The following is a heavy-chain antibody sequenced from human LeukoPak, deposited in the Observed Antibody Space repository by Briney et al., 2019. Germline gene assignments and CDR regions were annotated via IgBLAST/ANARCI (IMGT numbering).Heavy chain of an antibody. CDR1: GDSVSINSAA. D-gene: IGHD6-19*01. Sequence: SQTLSLTCAISGDSVSINSAAWNWIRQSPSRGLEWLGGTYQGSKWYNDYAVSVKSRITINPDISKNQFSLQLNSVTPEDTAVYYCARSPSPYSSGWYFDYWGQGTLVTVSS. V-gene: IGHV6-1*01. J-gene: IGHJ4*02. CDR3: ARSPSPYSSGWYFDY. CDR2: TYQGSKWYN.